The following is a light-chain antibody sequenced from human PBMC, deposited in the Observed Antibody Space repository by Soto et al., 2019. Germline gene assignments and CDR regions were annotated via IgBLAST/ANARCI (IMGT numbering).Light chain of an antibody. J-gene: IGLJ3*02. Sequence: QSALTQPPSASGSPGQSVTISCTGTSSDVGGYKYVSWYQQHPGKAPKLMIYEVSKRPSGVPDRFSGSKSDNMASLTVSGLQAEDEADYYCCSYAGSNNWVFGGGTKLTVL. CDR2: EVS. CDR1: SSDVGGYKY. V-gene: IGLV2-8*01. CDR3: CSYAGSNNWV.